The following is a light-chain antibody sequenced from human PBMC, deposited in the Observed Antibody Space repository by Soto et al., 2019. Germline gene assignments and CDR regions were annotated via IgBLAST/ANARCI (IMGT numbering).Light chain of an antibody. CDR3: QQYNNWWT. V-gene: IGKV3-15*01. CDR1: QSVNRN. CDR2: AAS. Sequence: EIVMTQSPATQSVSPGERATLSCRASQSVNRNLAWYQQKPGQAPRLLIYAASTRATGIPARFSGSGSETEFTLTISSLQSEDFAIYYCQQYNNWWTFGQGTKVEI. J-gene: IGKJ1*01.